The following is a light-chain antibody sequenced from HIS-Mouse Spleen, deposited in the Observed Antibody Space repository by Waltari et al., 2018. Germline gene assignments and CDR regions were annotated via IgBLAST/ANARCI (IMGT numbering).Light chain of an antibody. V-gene: IGLV2-11*01. CDR1: SSDVGGYNY. Sequence: QSALTQPRSVPGSPGQSVTISCTGTSSDVGGYNYVSWYHQHPGKAPKLMIYDVSKRPSGFPDRFSGSKSGNTSSLTISGLQADDEADYYCCSYAGSYTYVFGTGTKVTVL. CDR2: DVS. CDR3: CSYAGSYTYV. J-gene: IGLJ1*01.